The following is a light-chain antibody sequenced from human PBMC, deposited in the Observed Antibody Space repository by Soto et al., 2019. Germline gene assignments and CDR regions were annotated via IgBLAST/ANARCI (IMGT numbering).Light chain of an antibody. CDR1: SSDVGGYNY. CDR3: SSYAGSNNVL. V-gene: IGLV2-8*01. Sequence: QSALTQPPSASGSPGQSVTISCTGTSSDVGGYNYVSWYQQHPGKAPKLMIYEVSRRPSGVPDRFSGSKSGNTASLTVSGLEAEDEDDCYCSSYAGSNNVLFGGGTKLTVL. J-gene: IGLJ2*01. CDR2: EVS.